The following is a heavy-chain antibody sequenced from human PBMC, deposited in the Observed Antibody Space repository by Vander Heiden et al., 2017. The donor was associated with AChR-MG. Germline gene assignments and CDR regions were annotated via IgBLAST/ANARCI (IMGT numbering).Heavy chain of an antibody. D-gene: IGHD3-16*02. J-gene: IGHJ4*02. CDR3: ARALGGSYRLRPFDY. Sequence: QVQLQQWGAGLLKPSETLSLTCAVYGGSFSGYYWSWIRQPSGKGLEWIGEINHSGSTNYNPSLKSRVTISVDTSKNQFSLKLSSVTAADTAVYYCARALGGSYRLRPFDYWGQGTLVTVPS. V-gene: IGHV4-34*01. CDR1: GGSFSGYY. CDR2: INHSGST.